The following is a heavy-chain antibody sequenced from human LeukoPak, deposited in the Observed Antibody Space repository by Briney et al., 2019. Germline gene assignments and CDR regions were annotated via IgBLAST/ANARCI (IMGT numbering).Heavy chain of an antibody. Sequence: PSETLSLTCTVSVGSISSYYWSWVRQPPGKGLEWIGYISDSGSTNYNPSLKSRVTISRDTSKNQVSLKMRFVTAADTAVYFCASLGGTYDYWGQGTPVTVSS. J-gene: IGHJ4*02. D-gene: IGHD1-26*01. CDR1: VGSISSYY. V-gene: IGHV4-59*08. CDR2: ISDSGST. CDR3: ASLGGTYDY.